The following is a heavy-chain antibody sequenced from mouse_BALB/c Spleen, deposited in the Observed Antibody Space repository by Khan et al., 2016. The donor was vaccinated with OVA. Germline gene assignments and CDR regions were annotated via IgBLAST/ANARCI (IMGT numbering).Heavy chain of an antibody. J-gene: IGHJ2*01. CDR3: ARGWVISTASFDY. CDR1: GFSLTTYG. CDR2: IWAGGST. Sequence: MQLEESGPGLVAPSQSLSITCTVSGFSLTTYGVHWVRQPPGNGLEWLGIIWAGGSTNYNSALMSRLTISKDNSNSQVFLKMNSLHTDDTAMYYCARGWVISTASFDYWGQGTPLTVSS. D-gene: IGHD2-4*01. V-gene: IGHV2-9*02.